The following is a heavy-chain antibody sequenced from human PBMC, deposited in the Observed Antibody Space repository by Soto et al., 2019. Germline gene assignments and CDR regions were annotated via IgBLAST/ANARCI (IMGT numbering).Heavy chain of an antibody. D-gene: IGHD3-3*01. Sequence: TLSLTCTVSGCSISSRVYFWSWIRPHPGKGLEWIGHIYYNGNTYYNPSLKNRLTLSIDTSQNHFSLQLRSLTAADTALYFCESLVPLSESGDYFGNYFDYWGQGTLVTVSS. V-gene: IGHV4-31*03. CDR2: IYYNGNT. CDR1: GCSISSRVYF. CDR3: ESLVPLSESGDYFGNYFDY. J-gene: IGHJ4*02.